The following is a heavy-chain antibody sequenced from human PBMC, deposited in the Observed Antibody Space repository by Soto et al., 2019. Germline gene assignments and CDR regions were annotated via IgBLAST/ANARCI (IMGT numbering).Heavy chain of an antibody. D-gene: IGHD2-15*01. V-gene: IGHV4-59*01. CDR1: GGSISSYY. Sequence: PSETLSLTCTVSGGSISSYYWSWIRQPPGKGLEWIGYIYYSGSTNYNPSLKSRVTISVDTSKNQFSLKLSSVTATDTAVYYCARDRGGGPIGLYYGTDVWGQGTTVTVSS. CDR3: ARDRGGGPIGLYYGTDV. CDR2: IYYSGST. J-gene: IGHJ6*02.